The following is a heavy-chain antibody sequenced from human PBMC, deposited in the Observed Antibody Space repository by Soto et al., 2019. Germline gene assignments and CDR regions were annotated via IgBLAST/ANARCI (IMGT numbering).Heavy chain of an antibody. CDR1: GYSFTSYW. V-gene: IGHV5-10-1*01. J-gene: IGHJ6*02. CDR2: IDPSDSYT. CDR3: AGPTGGGVVVKDANRHHYYGMDV. Sequence: PGESLKISCKGSGYSFTSYWISWVRQMPGKGLEWMGRIDPSDSYTNYSPSFQGHVTISADKSISTAYLQWSSLKASDTAMYYCAGPTGGGVVVKDANRHHYYGMDVWGQGTTVTVSS. D-gene: IGHD2-2*01.